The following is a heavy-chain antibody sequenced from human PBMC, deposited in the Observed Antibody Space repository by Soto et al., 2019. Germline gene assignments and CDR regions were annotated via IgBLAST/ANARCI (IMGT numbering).Heavy chain of an antibody. CDR3: ANRGRYYFDY. CDR1: GFTFSSYA. CDR2: ISGSGSNT. J-gene: IGHJ4*02. V-gene: IGHV3-23*01. D-gene: IGHD1-26*01. Sequence: GGSLRLSCAASGFTFSSYAMSWVRQAPGKGLEWVSTISGSGSNTYYADSVKGRFTISRDNSKNTLYLQMNSLRAEDTAVYYCANRGRYYFDYWGQGTLVTVSS.